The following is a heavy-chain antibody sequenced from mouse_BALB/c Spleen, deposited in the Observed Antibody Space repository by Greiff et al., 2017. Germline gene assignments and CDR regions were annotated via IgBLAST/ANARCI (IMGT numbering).Heavy chain of an antibody. Sequence: QVQLQQPGAELVKPGASVKLSCKASGYTFTSYWMHWVKQRPGQGLEWIGEINPSNGRTNYNEKFKSKATLTVDKSSSTAYMQLSSLTSEDSAVYYCARVGVHWYFDVWGAGTTVTVSS. J-gene: IGHJ1*01. CDR3: ARVGVHWYFDV. CDR1: GYTFTSYW. V-gene: IGHV1S81*02. CDR2: INPSNGRT.